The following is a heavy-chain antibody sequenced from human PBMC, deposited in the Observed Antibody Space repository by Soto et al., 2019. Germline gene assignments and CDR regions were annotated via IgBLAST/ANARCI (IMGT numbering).Heavy chain of an antibody. CDR2: SSYGGSNK. J-gene: IGHJ6*02. CDR1: GFTFSAFG. Sequence: QMKQVESGGGVVQPGTSLRLSCVASGFTFSAFGMHWVRQAPGNGLEWVAISSYGGSNKYYGDSVQGRFTISRDNSRNTLYLQMNSLIDEDTAVYYCAKGPLRFPDYGVYADYSYGMDVWGQGTTVTVSS. CDR3: AKGPLRFPDYGVYADYSYGMDV. V-gene: IGHV3-30*18. D-gene: IGHD4-17*01.